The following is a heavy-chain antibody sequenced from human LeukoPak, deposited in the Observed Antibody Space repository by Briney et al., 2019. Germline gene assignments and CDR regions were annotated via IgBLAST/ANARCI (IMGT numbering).Heavy chain of an antibody. CDR2: IYPGDSDT. CDR1: GYSFTSYW. D-gene: IGHD6-13*01. V-gene: IGHV5-51*01. CDR3: ARQGGSSWTDFDY. J-gene: IGHJ4*02. Sequence: GESLKISCKGSGYSFTSYWIGWVRQMPGRGLEWMGIIYPGDSDTIYSPSFQGQVTISADKSISTAYLQWSSLKASDTAMYYCARQGGSSWTDFDYWGQGTLVTVSS.